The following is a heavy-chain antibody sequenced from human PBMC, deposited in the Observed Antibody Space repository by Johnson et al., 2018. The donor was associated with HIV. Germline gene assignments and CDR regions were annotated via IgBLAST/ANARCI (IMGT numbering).Heavy chain of an antibody. CDR1: GFTFSGSA. Sequence: VQLVESGGDLVQPGGSLKVSCAASGFTFSGSAMHWVRQASGKGLEWVGRIRNKADTYATAYAASVKGRFTISRDDSTNTAYLQLNSLTTEDTAVYYCTSTIDMLPTVRSYDAFDIWGQWTMVTVSS. CDR2: IRNKADTYAT. CDR3: TSTIDMLPTVRSYDAFDI. V-gene: IGHV3-73*02. D-gene: IGHD4-17*01. J-gene: IGHJ3*02.